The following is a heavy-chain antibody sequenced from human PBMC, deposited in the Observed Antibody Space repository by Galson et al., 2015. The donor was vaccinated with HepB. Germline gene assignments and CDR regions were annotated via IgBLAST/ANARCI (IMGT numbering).Heavy chain of an antibody. D-gene: IGHD3-10*01. CDR2: IYYNGNT. V-gene: IGHV4-39*02. CDR1: GGSISNSRYY. J-gene: IGHJ3*02. Sequence: SETLSLTCTVSGGSISNSRYYWGWIRQPPGKGLEWIGHIYYNGNTYYNPSLKSRVTISVDTSKNQFSLKLSSVTAADTAVYYCVRASPDSGNYGLPDAFDIWGQGTMVTVSS. CDR3: VRASPDSGNYGLPDAFDI.